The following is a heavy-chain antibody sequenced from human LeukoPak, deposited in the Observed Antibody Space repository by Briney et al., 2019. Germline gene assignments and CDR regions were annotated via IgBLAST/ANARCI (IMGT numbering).Heavy chain of an antibody. V-gene: IGHV3-48*03. CDR3: AREDSYGGNSKFVS. D-gene: IGHD4-23*01. CDR1: GFTFSSYE. J-gene: IGHJ4*02. Sequence: PGGSLRLSCAASGFTFSSYEMNWVRQAPGKGLEWVSYISSSGSTIYYADSVKGRFTISRDNAKNSLYLQMNSLRAEDTAVYYCAREDSYGGNSKFVSWGQGTLVTVSS. CDR2: ISSSGSTI.